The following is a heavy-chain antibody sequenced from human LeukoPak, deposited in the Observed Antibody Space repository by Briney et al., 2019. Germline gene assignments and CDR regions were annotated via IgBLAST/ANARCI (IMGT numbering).Heavy chain of an antibody. CDR1: GFTVSSNY. Sequence: GGSLRLSCAASGFTVSSNYMSWVRQAPGKGLEWVSVIYSGGSTYYADSVKGRFTISRDNSKNTLYLQMNSLRAEDTAVYYCARDYYYDSSDPTWGQGTLVTVSS. CDR3: ARDYYYDSSDPT. J-gene: IGHJ5*02. D-gene: IGHD3-22*01. CDR2: IYSGGST. V-gene: IGHV3-53*01.